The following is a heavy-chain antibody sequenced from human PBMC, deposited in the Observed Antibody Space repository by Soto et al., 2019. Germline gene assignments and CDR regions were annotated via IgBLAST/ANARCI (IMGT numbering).Heavy chain of an antibody. D-gene: IGHD6-19*01. CDR2: INHSGST. CDR3: ARRDSSGWYVDY. Sequence: SETLSLTCAVYGGSFSGNYWRWIRQPPGKGLEWIGEINHSGSTNYNPSLKSRVTISVDRSKNQFSLKLSSVTAADTAVYYCARRDSSGWYVDYWGQGTLVTVSS. V-gene: IGHV4-34*01. CDR1: GGSFSGNY. J-gene: IGHJ4*02.